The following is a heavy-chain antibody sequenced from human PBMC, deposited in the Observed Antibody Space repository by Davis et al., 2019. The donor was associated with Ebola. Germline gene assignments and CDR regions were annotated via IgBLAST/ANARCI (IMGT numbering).Heavy chain of an antibody. D-gene: IGHD2/OR15-2a*01. CDR3: ATNTYYYYGMDV. J-gene: IGHJ6*02. CDR2: IWYDGSNK. CDR1: GFTFSSYG. V-gene: IGHV3-33*03. Sequence: GESLKISCAASGFTFSSYGMHWVRQAPGKGLEWVAVIWYDGSNKYYADSVKGRFTISRDNAKNSLYLQMNSLRAEDTAVYYCATNTYYYYGMDVWGQGTTVTVSS.